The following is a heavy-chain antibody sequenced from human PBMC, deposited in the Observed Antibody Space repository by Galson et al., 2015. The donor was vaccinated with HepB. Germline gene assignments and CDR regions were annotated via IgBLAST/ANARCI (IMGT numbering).Heavy chain of an antibody. CDR1: GFTFNSYW. Sequence: SLRLSCAASGFTFNSYWMSWVRQAPGKGLEWVANIKQDGSEKYYADSVKGRFTISRDNAKNSLYLQMNSLRAEDTAVYYCARSVYQLPPPVRFGMDVWGQGTTVTVSS. J-gene: IGHJ6*02. CDR3: ARSVYQLPPPVRFGMDV. V-gene: IGHV3-7*01. D-gene: IGHD2-2*01. CDR2: IKQDGSEK.